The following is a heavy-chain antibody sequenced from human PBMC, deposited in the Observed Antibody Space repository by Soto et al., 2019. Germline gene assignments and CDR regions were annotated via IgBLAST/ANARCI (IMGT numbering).Heavy chain of an antibody. Sequence: QITLKESGPTLVKPTQTLTLTCTFSGFSLSTSGVGVGWIRQPPGKALEWLALIYWDDDKRYSPSLKSRLTITKETSKNQVVLTMTNMDPVDTATYYCAHRRAVPYYYDSSGYYNYWGQGTLVTVSS. CDR3: AHRRAVPYYYDSSGYYNY. CDR1: GFSLSTSGVG. V-gene: IGHV2-5*02. J-gene: IGHJ4*02. D-gene: IGHD3-22*01. CDR2: IYWDDDK.